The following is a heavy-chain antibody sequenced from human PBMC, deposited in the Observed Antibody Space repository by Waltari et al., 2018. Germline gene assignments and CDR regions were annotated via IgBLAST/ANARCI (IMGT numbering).Heavy chain of an antibody. CDR3: ARGQLLWFGGVTGFDY. J-gene: IGHJ4*02. V-gene: IGHV4-34*01. CDR2: INHRGST. Sequence: QVQLQQWGAGLLKPSETLSLTCAVYGGSFSGYYWSWIRQPPGKGLEWSGEINHRGSTNYNPSPKSRGTISVGTSKTQCSLKLSSVTAADTAVYYCARGQLLWFGGVTGFDYWGQGTLVTVSS. CDR1: GGSFSGYY. D-gene: IGHD3-10*01.